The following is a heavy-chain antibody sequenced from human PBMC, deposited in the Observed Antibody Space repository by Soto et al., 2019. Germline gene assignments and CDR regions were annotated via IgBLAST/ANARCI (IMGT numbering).Heavy chain of an antibody. V-gene: IGHV3-23*01. CDR2: ISGSGDST. Sequence: EVQLLESGGGLVQPGGSLRLSCAASGFTLNSYAMSWVRQAPGKGLEWVAAISGSGDSTYYADSVKGRFISSRDNSKNTRYLQMNSLRAEDTAVYYCAKDGSRYYDYWSGYSSWGQGTLVTVSS. CDR1: GFTLNSYA. J-gene: IGHJ5*02. D-gene: IGHD3-3*01. CDR3: AKDGSRYYDYWSGYSS.